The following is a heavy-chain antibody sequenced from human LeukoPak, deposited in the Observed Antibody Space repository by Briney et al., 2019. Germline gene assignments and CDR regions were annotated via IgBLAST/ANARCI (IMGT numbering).Heavy chain of an antibody. CDR1: GYTFNTYG. CDR2: ISAYNGNT. CDR3: ARDGRQWVPLNWFDP. V-gene: IGHV1-18*04. Sequence: ASVTVSYKPSGYTFNTYGINWVRQAPGQGLEWMGWISAYNGNTNYAQNFQGRITLTTDTSTSMDYMELTGLRSDDTAVYYCARDGRQWVPLNWFDPWGQGTLVTVSS. J-gene: IGHJ5*02. D-gene: IGHD6-19*01.